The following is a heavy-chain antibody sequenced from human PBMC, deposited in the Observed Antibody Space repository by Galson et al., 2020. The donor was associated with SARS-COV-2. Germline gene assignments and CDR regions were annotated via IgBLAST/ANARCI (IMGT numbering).Heavy chain of an antibody. J-gene: IGHJ6*02. Sequence: SVKVSCKASGFTFTSSAMQWVRQARGQRLEWIGWIVVGSGNTNYAQKFQERVTITRDMSTSTAYMELSSLRSEDTAVYYCAAGVLWYYYYGMDVWGQGTTVTVSS. CDR2: IVVGSGNT. D-gene: IGHD3-10*01. CDR3: AAGVLWYYYYGMDV. V-gene: IGHV1-58*02. CDR1: GFTFTSSA.